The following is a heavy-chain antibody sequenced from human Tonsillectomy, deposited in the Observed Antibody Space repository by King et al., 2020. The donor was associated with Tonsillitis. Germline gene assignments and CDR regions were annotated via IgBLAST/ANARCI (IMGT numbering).Heavy chain of an antibody. Sequence: VQLVESGGGVVQPGESLRLSCAAAGFTFSTYGIHWVRQAPGKGLEWVAVISYDGTIKYYADSVRGRFNISRDNSKNTLYLQMNSLRAEDTAVYYCANDWVRLEFGGQGTLVTVSS. J-gene: IGHJ4*02. V-gene: IGHV3-30*18. CDR3: ANDWVRLEF. CDR1: GFTFSTYG. CDR2: ISYDGTIK. D-gene: IGHD3-3*01.